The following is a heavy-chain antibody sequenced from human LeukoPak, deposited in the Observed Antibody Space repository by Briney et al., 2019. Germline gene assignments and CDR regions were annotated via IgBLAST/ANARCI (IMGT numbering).Heavy chain of an antibody. D-gene: IGHD6-19*01. J-gene: IGHJ6*02. CDR3: ARPSGSSGWEGYYGMDV. Sequence: GEPLKISCKGSGYSFTSYWIGWVRQMPGKGLEWMGIIYPGDSDTRHSPSFQGQVTISADKSISTAYLQWSSLKASDTAMYYCARPSGSSGWEGYYGMDVWGQGTTVTVSS. CDR2: IYPGDSDT. V-gene: IGHV5-51*01. CDR1: GYSFTSYW.